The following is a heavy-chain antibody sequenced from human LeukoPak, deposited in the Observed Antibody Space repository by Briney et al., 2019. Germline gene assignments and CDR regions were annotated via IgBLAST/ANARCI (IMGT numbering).Heavy chain of an antibody. D-gene: IGHD6-13*01. CDR2: IYDGGST. V-gene: IGHV4-4*07. Sequence: SETLSLTCTVSGGSVNSYYLSWIRQPAGKTLEWIGRIYDGGSTNYNPSLKSRVTMSVDTSKNQISLKLKSVTAADTAVYYCARLLRSSWYPSAYYFDYWGQGTLVTVSS. CDR3: ARLLRSSWYPSAYYFDY. CDR1: GGSVNSYY. J-gene: IGHJ4*02.